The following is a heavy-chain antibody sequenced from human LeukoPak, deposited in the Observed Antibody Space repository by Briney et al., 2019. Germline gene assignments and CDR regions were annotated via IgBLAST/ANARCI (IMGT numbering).Heavy chain of an antibody. J-gene: IGHJ6*02. V-gene: IGHV3-23*01. CDR1: GFTFSSYA. CDR3: AKEYQLSRAYYGMDV. Sequence: GGSLRLSCAASGFTFSSYAMSWVRQAPGKGLEWVSAISGSGGSTYYADSVKGRFTISRDNSKNTLYPQMNSLRAEDTAVYYCAKEYQLSRAYYGMDVWGQGTTVTVSS. D-gene: IGHD2-2*01. CDR2: ISGSGGST.